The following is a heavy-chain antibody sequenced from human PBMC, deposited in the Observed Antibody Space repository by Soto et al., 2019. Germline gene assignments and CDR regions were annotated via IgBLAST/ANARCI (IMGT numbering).Heavy chain of an antibody. J-gene: IGHJ4*02. CDR1: GGSISSGGYS. CDR3: ARLKPYNILNKSDY. CDR2: IYDSGTT. D-gene: IGHD3-9*01. V-gene: IGHV4-30-2*01. Sequence: SETLSLTCAVSGGSISSGGYSWSWIRQPPRKGLERIGEIYDSGTTYYNPPLKSRVTISLDKSKTHFSLKLSFVNAADTAVYYCARLKPYNILNKSDYWGKGSLVTVS.